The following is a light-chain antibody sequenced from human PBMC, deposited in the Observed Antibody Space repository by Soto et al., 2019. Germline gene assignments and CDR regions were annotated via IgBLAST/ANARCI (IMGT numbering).Light chain of an antibody. J-gene: IGLJ3*02. CDR1: SGHSSYA. CDR3: QTWGTGPWV. CDR2: LNSDGSH. V-gene: IGLV4-69*01. Sequence: QLVLTQSPSASASLGASVKLTCTLSSGHSSYAIAWHQQQPEKGPRYLMKLNSDGSHRKGDGIPDRVSGSSSGAERYLTISSLQYEDEADYYCQTWGTGPWVFGGGTKLTVL.